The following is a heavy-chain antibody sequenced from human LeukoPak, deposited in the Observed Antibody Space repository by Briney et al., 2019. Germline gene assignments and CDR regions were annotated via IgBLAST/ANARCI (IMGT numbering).Heavy chain of an antibody. CDR3: ARDRYGGNSHYFDY. Sequence: PSETLSLTCTVSGGSISTYYWSWIRQPPGKGLEWIGYIYYSGSTNYNPSLKSRVAISVDTSKNLFSLKLSSVTAADTAMYYCARDRYGGNSHYFDYWGQGTLVTVSS. CDR1: GGSISTYY. D-gene: IGHD2-21*02. V-gene: IGHV4-59*01. J-gene: IGHJ4*02. CDR2: IYYSGST.